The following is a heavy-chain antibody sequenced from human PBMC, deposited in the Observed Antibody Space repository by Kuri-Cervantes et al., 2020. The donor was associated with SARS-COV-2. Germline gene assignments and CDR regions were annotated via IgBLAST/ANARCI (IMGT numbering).Heavy chain of an antibody. V-gene: IGHV4-39*01. J-gene: IGHJ4*02. CDR2: IYYSGST. CDR3: ARLVPYYDFWSGSYNFDY. D-gene: IGHD3-3*01. Sequence: ESLKISCTVSGGSISSSSYYWGWIRQPPGKGLEWIGSIYYSGSTYYNPSLKSRVTISVDTSKNQFSLKLSSVTAADTAVYYCARLVPYYDFWSGSYNFDYWGQGTLVTVSS. CDR1: GGSISSSSYY.